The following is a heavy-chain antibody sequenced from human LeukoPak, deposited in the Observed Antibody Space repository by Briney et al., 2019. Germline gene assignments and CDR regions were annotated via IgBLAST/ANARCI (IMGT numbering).Heavy chain of an antibody. V-gene: IGHV3-30*03. Sequence: GRSLRLSCAASGFTFSSYGMHWVRQAPGKGLEWVAVISYDGSNKYYADSVKGRFTISRDNSKNTLYLQMNSLRAEDTAVYYCARDRTYGDYGMDRAFDIWGQGTMGTGSS. D-gene: IGHD4-17*01. J-gene: IGHJ3*02. CDR1: GFTFSSYG. CDR3: ARDRTYGDYGMDRAFDI. CDR2: ISYDGSNK.